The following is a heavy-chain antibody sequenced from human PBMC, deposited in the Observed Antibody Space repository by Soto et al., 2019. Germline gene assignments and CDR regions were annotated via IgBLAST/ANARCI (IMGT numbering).Heavy chain of an antibody. V-gene: IGHV4-34*01. CDR3: ARERSSSSLSGAY. J-gene: IGHJ4*02. CDR1: GGSFSGYY. Sequence: SETLSLTCAVYGGSFSGYYWSWIRQPPGKGLEWIGEINHSGSTNYNPSLKSRVTISVDTSKNQFSLKLSSVTAADTAVYYCARERSSSSLSGAYWGQGTLVTVSS. D-gene: IGHD6-6*01. CDR2: INHSGST.